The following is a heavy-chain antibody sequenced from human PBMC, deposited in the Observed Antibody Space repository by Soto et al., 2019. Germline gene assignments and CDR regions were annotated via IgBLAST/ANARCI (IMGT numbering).Heavy chain of an antibody. CDR2: ISSSSYT. Sequence: GGSLRLSCAASGFTFSDYYMSWIRQAPGKGLEWVSYISSSSYTNYADSVKGRFTISRDNAKNSLYLQMNSLRAEDTAVYYCARDLGVALATLTLDSWGQGTLVTVSS. CDR1: GFTFSDYY. D-gene: IGHD2-15*01. J-gene: IGHJ4*02. V-gene: IGHV3-11*05. CDR3: ARDLGVALATLTLDS.